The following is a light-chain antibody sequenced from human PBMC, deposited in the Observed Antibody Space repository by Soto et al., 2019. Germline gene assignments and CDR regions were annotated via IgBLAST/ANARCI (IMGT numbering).Light chain of an antibody. CDR1: QRITSH. V-gene: IGKV3-11*01. CDR2: DAS. Sequence: EIVLTQSPATLSLSPGERATLSCRASQRITSHLAWYQQKPGQTPRLLMYDASNRATGVPARFSGSGYGTDFTLTISSLEPEDFAVYYCQQRNKWPSFVQGTKLEIK. J-gene: IGKJ2*01. CDR3: QQRNKWPS.